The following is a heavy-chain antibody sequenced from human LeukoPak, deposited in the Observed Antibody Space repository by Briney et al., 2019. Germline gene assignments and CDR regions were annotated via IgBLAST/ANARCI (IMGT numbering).Heavy chain of an antibody. J-gene: IGHJ6*02. CDR2: IYYSGST. Sequence: SETLSLTCTVAGGSISSYYWSWIRQPPGKGLEWIGYIYYSGSTNYNPSLKSRVTISVDTSKNQFSLTLSSVTAADTAVYYCARGAYDSSGYYWVGYYGMDVWGQGTTVTVSS. D-gene: IGHD3-22*01. CDR3: ARGAYDSSGYYWVGYYGMDV. V-gene: IGHV4-59*01. CDR1: GGSISSYY.